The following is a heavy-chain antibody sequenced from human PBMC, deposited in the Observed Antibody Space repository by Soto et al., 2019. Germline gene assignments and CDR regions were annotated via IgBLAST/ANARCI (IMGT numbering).Heavy chain of an antibody. CDR3: AREYRRGYCSGGSCWNWFDP. J-gene: IGHJ5*02. CDR1: GGSVSSGSYY. CDR2: IYYSGST. Sequence: SETLSLTCTVSGGSVSSGSYYWSWIRQPPGKGLEWIGYIYYSGSTNYNPSLKSRVTISVDTSKNQFSLKLSSVTAADTAVYYCAREYRRGYCSGGSCWNWFDPWGQGTLVTVSS. V-gene: IGHV4-61*01. D-gene: IGHD2-15*01.